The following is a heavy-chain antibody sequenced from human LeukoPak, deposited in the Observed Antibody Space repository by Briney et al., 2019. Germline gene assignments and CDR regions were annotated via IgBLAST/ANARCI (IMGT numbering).Heavy chain of an antibody. J-gene: IGHJ4*02. CDR3: ARSRFSKYFDY. CDR2: IYYSGST. V-gene: IGHV4-61*01. CDR1: GGSVSSGSYY. Sequence: SETLSLTCTVSGGSVSSGSYYWSWIRQPPGKGLEWIGYIYYSGSTYYNPSLKSRVTISVDRSKNQFSLKLSSVTAADTAVYYCARSRFSKYFDYWGQGTLVTVSS. D-gene: IGHD3-3*01.